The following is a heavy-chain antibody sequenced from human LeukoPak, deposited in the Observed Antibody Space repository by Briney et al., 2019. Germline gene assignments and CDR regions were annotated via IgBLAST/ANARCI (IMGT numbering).Heavy chain of an antibody. CDR1: GFTFSSYA. J-gene: IGHJ4*02. D-gene: IGHD3-10*01. Sequence: GGSLRLSCAASGFTFSSYAMSWVRQAPGKGLEWVSAISGSGGSTYYADSVKGRFTISRDNSKNTLYLQMNSLRTEDTAVYYCAKDLRKSGNYGYFDLWGQGTLVTVSS. CDR2: ISGSGGST. CDR3: AKDLRKSGNYGYFDL. V-gene: IGHV3-23*01.